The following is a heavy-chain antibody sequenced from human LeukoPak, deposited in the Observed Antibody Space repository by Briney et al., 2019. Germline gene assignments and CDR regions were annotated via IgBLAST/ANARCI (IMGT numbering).Heavy chain of an antibody. Sequence: SETLSLTCTVSGGSISSYYRSWIRQPPGKGLEWIGYIYYSGSTNYNPSLKSRVTISVDTSKNQFSLKLSSVTAADTAVYYCARSIRGGYKLNAFDIWGQGTMVTVSS. D-gene: IGHD5-24*01. CDR2: IYYSGST. V-gene: IGHV4-59*01. J-gene: IGHJ3*02. CDR3: ARSIRGGYKLNAFDI. CDR1: GGSISSYY.